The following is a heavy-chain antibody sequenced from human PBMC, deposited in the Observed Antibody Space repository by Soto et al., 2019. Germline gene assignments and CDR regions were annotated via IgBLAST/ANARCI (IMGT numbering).Heavy chain of an antibody. CDR1: GGSIRSTSYY. CDR2: LYYSGTT. V-gene: IGHV4-39*01. J-gene: IGHJ6*02. Sequence: QLQLQESGPGLVKPSETLSLTCTVSGGSIRSTSYYWGWIRQPPGRGLEWMGNLYYSGTTYYNPSLKSRVLISVDTSNNQFSLNLNSVTAADTAVYYCARLPKWEVQREYFHYGMDVWGQGTTVTVSS. CDR3: ARLPKWEVQREYFHYGMDV. D-gene: IGHD1-26*01.